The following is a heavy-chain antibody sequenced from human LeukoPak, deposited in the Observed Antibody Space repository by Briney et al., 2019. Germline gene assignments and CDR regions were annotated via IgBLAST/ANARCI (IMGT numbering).Heavy chain of an antibody. CDR2: IYYSGST. CDR1: GGSISSYY. D-gene: IGHD3-3*01. Sequence: PSEPLSLTCTVSGGSISSYYWSWIRQPPGKGLEWIGYIYYSGSTNYNPSLKSRVTISVDTSKNQFSLKLTSVTAADTAVYYCARGVPEYYDFWSGYFYYFDYWGQGTLVTVSS. J-gene: IGHJ4*02. V-gene: IGHV4-59*01. CDR3: ARGVPEYYDFWSGYFYYFDY.